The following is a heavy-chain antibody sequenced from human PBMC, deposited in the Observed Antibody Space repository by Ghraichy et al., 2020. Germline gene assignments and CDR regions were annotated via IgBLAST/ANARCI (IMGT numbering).Heavy chain of an antibody. Sequence: SETLSLTCTVSGGSISSGDYYWSWIRQPPGKGLEWIGYIYYSGSTYYNPSLKSRVTISVDTSKNQFSLKLSSVTAADTAVYYCARVGGRGAGLLWFGELLYVFDYWGQGTLVTVSS. CDR1: GGSISSGDYY. CDR2: IYYSGST. CDR3: ARVGGRGAGLLWFGELLYVFDY. V-gene: IGHV4-30-4*08. J-gene: IGHJ4*02. D-gene: IGHD3-10*01.